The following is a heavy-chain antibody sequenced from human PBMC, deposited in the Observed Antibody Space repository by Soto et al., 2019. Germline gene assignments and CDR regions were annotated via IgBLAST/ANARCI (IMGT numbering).Heavy chain of an antibody. CDR1: GGSISSGGYS. V-gene: IGHV4-30-2*01. CDR3: ARDVGYYYDSSGSVAYDI. Sequence: PWETLSLTCAVSGGSISSGGYSWSWIRQPPGKGLEWIGYIYHSGSPYYNPSLKSRVTISVDRSKNQFSLKLSSVTAADTAVYYCARDVGYYYDSSGSVAYDIWGQGTMVTISS. CDR2: IYHSGSP. J-gene: IGHJ3*02. D-gene: IGHD3-22*01.